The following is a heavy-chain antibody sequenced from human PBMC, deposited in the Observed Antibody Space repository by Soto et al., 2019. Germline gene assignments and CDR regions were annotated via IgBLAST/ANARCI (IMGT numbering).Heavy chain of an antibody. Sequence: QVQLQQWGAELLKPSETLSLTCAVYGGSFSGYYWSWIRQPPGKGLEWIGEINHSGSTNYNPSLKSRVTISVDTSKNQFSLKLSSVTAADTAVYYCARLPSGIAAAGNDYWGQGTLVTVSS. J-gene: IGHJ4*02. V-gene: IGHV4-34*01. D-gene: IGHD6-13*01. CDR3: ARLPSGIAAAGNDY. CDR1: GGSFSGYY. CDR2: INHSGST.